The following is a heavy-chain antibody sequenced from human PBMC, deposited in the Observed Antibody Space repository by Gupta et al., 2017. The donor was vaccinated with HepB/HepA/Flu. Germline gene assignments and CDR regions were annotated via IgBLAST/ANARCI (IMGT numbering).Heavy chain of an antibody. CDR1: SDYY. V-gene: IGHV3-11*04. CDR3: ARAYSSIWEGRSAFDI. D-gene: IGHD6-13*01. Sequence: SDYYMSWIRQAPGKGLEWVSYISSSGSTIYYADSVKGRFTISRDNAKNSLYLQMNSLRAEDTTVYYCARAYSSIWEGRSAFDIWGQGTMVTVAS. J-gene: IGHJ3*02. CDR2: ISSSGSTI.